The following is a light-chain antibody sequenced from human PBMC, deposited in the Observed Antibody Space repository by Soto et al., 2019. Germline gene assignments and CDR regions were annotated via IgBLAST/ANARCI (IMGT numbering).Light chain of an antibody. Sequence: DIQMTQSPSSLSASVGGRVTITCRASQGIRNDLGWYQQKTGKAPKLLIHDASSLESGVTSRFSGSGSGTEFTLTISRLQPDDFATYYCQQYNSYSACGQGTKVDNK. V-gene: IGKV1-17*01. CDR3: QQYNSYSA. CDR1: QGIRND. J-gene: IGKJ1*01. CDR2: DAS.